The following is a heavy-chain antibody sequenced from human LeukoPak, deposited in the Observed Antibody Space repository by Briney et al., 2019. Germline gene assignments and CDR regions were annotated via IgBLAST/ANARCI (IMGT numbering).Heavy chain of an antibody. V-gene: IGHV1-46*01. J-gene: IGHJ4*02. Sequence: ASVKVSCKASGYTFTSYYMHWVRQAPGQGLEWMGIINPSGGSTSYAQKFQGRVTMTRDTSTSTVYMELSSLRSEDTAVYYCARATDPYGSGSPFDYWGQGTLVTVSS. CDR1: GYTFTSYY. D-gene: IGHD3-10*01. CDR3: ARATDPYGSGSPFDY. CDR2: INPSGGST.